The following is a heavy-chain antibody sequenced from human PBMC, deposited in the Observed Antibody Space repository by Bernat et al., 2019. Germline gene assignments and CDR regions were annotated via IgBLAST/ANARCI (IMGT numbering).Heavy chain of an antibody. D-gene: IGHD3-22*01. CDR3: AREISSGYAFDY. V-gene: IGHV3-7*01. CDR1: GFTFSSYG. CDR2: IKRDGSEK. Sequence: EVQLVESGGGLVQPGGSLRLSCAASGFTFSSYGMRWVRQAPGKGLEWVAYIKRDGSEKYYVDSVKGRFTISRDTAKNSLYLQMNSLRAEDTAVYYCAREISSGYAFDYWGQGTLVTVSS. J-gene: IGHJ4*02.